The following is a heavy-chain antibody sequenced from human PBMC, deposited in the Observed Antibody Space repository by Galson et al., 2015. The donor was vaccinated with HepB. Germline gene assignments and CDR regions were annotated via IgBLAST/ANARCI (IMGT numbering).Heavy chain of an antibody. CDR1: GGTFSSYT. CDR2: INPSGGST. V-gene: IGHV1-46*01. Sequence: SVKVSCKASGGTFSSYTISWVRQAPGQGLEWMGIINPSGGSTSYAQKFQSRVTMTRDTSTSTVYMELSSLRSEDTAVYYCARGEVIVEYYFDYWGQGTLVTVSS. J-gene: IGHJ4*02. D-gene: IGHD3-22*01. CDR3: ARGEVIVEYYFDY.